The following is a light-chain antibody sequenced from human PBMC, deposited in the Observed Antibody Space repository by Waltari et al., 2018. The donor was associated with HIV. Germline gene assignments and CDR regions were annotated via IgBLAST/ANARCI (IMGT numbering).Light chain of an antibody. CDR1: QSVSSSY. CDR2: GGS. V-gene: IGKV3-20*01. Sequence: EIVMTQSPATLSVSPGERATLSCRASQSVSSSYLAWYQQKPGQAPRLLIYGGSNRATGIPDRFRGSGSGADFTLTITRLEPEDFAVYYCQQYGTSPPWYSFGQGTKLE. J-gene: IGKJ2*01. CDR3: QQYGTSPPWYS.